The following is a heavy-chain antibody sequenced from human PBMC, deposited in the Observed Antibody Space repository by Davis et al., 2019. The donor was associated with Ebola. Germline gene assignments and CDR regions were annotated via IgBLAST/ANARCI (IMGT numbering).Heavy chain of an antibody. CDR3: ARGSRLLLRRGYYYYGMDV. D-gene: IGHD3-22*01. J-gene: IGHJ6*02. CDR2: INHSGST. Sequence: MPSETLSLTCAVYGGSFSGYYWSWIRQPPGKGLEWIGEINHSGSTNYNPSLNSRVTISVDTSKNQFSLKLSYVTAADTAVYYCARGSRLLLRRGYYYYGMDVWGQGTTVTVSS. V-gene: IGHV4-34*01. CDR1: GGSFSGYY.